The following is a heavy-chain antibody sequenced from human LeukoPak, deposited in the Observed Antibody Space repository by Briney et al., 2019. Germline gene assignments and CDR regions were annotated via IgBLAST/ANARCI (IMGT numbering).Heavy chain of an antibody. CDR1: GFTFSNAW. CDR3: TTVWSWLRPDY. CDR2: IISKADGGTT. Sequence: PGGSLRLSCAASGFTFSNAWMSWVRQAPGKGLEWVGRIISKADGGTTDYAAPVKGRFTISRDDSKNRLYLQMNSLKTEDTAVYYCTTVWSWLRPDYWGQGTLVTVSS. J-gene: IGHJ4*02. V-gene: IGHV3-15*01. D-gene: IGHD3-16*01.